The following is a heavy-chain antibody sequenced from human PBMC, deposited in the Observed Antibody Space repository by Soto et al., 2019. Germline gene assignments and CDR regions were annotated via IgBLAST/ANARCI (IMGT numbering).Heavy chain of an antibody. CDR3: ARGGLLGYCGSNTCHNSFDH. CDR1: GSAISNRSYH. CDR2: TYYSGST. D-gene: IGHD2-2*01. Sequence: PSASLSPNSNRSGSAISNRSYHLRWLHDPPGNGLEFIGSTYYSGSTYYNPSLKSRVTISVDTSKNQFSLKLTSVTAADTAVYYCARGGLLGYCGSNTCHNSFDHWGQGTLVTVSS. J-gene: IGHJ4*02. V-gene: IGHV4-39*07.